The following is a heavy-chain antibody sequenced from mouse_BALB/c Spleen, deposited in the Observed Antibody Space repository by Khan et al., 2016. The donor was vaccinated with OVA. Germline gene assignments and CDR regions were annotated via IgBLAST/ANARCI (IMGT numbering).Heavy chain of an antibody. CDR2: ISSGGFT. V-gene: IGHV5-6-5*01. CDR3: TEGLFLYYLDY. D-gene: IGHD6-1*01. Sequence: EVELVESGGGLVKPGGSLKLSCAASGFTFSSYAMSWVRQTPETRLEWVASISSGGFTYYPDSVMGRFTISRDNARDIMYLKMSSLRSEDTAIYYCTEGLFLYYLDYWGQGTTLTVSS. CDR1: GFTFSSYA. J-gene: IGHJ2*01.